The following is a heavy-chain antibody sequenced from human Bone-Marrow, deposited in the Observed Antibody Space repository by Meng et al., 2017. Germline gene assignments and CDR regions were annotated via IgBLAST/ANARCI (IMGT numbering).Heavy chain of an antibody. V-gene: IGHV3-11*01. CDR1: GFTFSDYY. Sequence: GESLKISCAASGFTFSDYYMTWIRQAPGKGLEWVSYISNGGDTIYYADPVKGRFTFSRDNAKSSLYLQMNSLRAEDTAVYYCARVPGGASIDYWGQGTLVTVSS. D-gene: IGHD1-26*01. J-gene: IGHJ4*02. CDR2: ISNGGDTI. CDR3: ARVPGGASIDY.